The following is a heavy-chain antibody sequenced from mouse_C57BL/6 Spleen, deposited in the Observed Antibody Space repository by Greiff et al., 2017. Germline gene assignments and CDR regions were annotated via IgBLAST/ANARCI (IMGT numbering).Heavy chain of an antibody. CDR3: ARYAYYSNSYYFDY. J-gene: IGHJ2*01. D-gene: IGHD2-5*01. CDR1: GYSFTDYN. CDR2: INPNYGTT. Sequence: EVQLQQSGPELVKPGASVKISCKASGYSFTDYNMNWVQQSNGKSLEWIGVINPNYGTTSYNQKFKGKATLTVDQSSSTAYMQLNSLTSEDSAVYYCARYAYYSNSYYFDYWGQGTTLTVSS. V-gene: IGHV1-39*01.